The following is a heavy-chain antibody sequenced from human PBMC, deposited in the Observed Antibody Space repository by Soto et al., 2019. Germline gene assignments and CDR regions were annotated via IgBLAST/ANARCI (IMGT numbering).Heavy chain of an antibody. Sequence: GGSLRLSCAASGFTFNSYAMSWVRQAPGKGLEWVATIIGSGGSTYYADSVKGRFSVSRDNSKNTLYLQMNSLRAEDTAVYYCAKDRNYYDSSGYDYWGQGTLVTVSS. CDR3: AKDRNYYDSSGYDY. V-gene: IGHV3-23*01. D-gene: IGHD3-22*01. CDR1: GFTFNSYA. J-gene: IGHJ4*02. CDR2: IIGSGGST.